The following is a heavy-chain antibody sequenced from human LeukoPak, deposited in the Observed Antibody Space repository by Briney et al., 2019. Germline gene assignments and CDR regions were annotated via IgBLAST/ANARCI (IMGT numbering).Heavy chain of an antibody. CDR2: ISSSSSYT. Sequence: GGSLRLSCAASGFTFSDYYMNWIRQAPGKGLEWVSYISSSSSYTNHADSVKGRFTISRDNAKTSLYLQMNSLRAEDTAVYYCVRSATRGSTSFYDYWGQGTLVTVSS. J-gene: IGHJ4*02. CDR3: VRSATRGSTSFYDY. CDR1: GFTFSDYY. D-gene: IGHD2-2*01. V-gene: IGHV3-11*06.